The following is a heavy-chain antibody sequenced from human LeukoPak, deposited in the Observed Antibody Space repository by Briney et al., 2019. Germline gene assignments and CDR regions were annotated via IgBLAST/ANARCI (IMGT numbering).Heavy chain of an antibody. CDR1: GFTFSSYA. J-gene: IGHJ4*02. CDR3: ANGGGNSFGLFDY. Sequence: PGGSLRLSCAASGFTFSSYAMSWVRQAPGKGLEWVSAISGSGGSTYCADSVKGRFTISRDNSKNTLYLQMNSLRAEDTAVYYCANGGGNSFGLFDYWGQGTLVTVSS. CDR2: ISGSGGST. V-gene: IGHV3-23*01. D-gene: IGHD4-23*01.